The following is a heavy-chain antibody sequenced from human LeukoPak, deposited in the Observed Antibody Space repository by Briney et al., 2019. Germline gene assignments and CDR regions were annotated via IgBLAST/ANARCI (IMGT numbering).Heavy chain of an antibody. CDR1: GFTFRKYA. D-gene: IGHD3-22*01. Sequence: GGSLRLSCAASGFTFRKYAMNWVRQAPGKGLEWVSSISGSGGSTYYADSVKGRFTMSRDNSKNTLYLQMNSLRAEDSAVYYCARGSFYYYDSSGYSTVYYFDYWGQGTLVTLSS. V-gene: IGHV3-23*01. J-gene: IGHJ4*02. CDR3: ARGSFYYYDSSGYSTVYYFDY. CDR2: ISGSGGST.